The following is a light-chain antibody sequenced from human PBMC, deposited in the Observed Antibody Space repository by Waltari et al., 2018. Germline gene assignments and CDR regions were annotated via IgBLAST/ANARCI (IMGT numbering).Light chain of an antibody. CDR3: QTGGHGTWV. CDR2: VNSDGRH. J-gene: IGLJ3*02. V-gene: IGLV4-69*01. Sequence: QLVLTQSPSASASLGASVKLTCTLSSGHSSNVIAWLQQQPEKGPRFWMKVNSDGRHRKGEGIPDRFSGASSGAERYLSISSLQSEDEADYFCQTGGHGTWVFGGGTKLTVL. CDR1: SGHSSNV.